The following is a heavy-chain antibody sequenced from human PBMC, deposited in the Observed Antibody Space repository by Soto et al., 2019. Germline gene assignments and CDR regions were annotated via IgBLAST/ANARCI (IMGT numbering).Heavy chain of an antibody. CDR1: GGYISSSSYD. V-gene: IGHV4-39*01. J-gene: IGHJ4*02. CDR2: IYYSGST. CDR3: ARLCYYDSSGGDY. D-gene: IGHD3-22*01. Sequence: QLQLQESGPGLVKPSETLSLTCTVSGGYISSSSYDWGWIRQPPGKGLEWIGSIYYSGSTYYNPSLNSRVTISVDTSKSRCSLKLSSVTAADTAVYDCARLCYYDSSGGDYWCQGSPVAVSS.